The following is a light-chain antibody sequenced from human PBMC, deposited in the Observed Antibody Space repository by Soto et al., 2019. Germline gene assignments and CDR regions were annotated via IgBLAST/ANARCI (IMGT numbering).Light chain of an antibody. V-gene: IGLV2-14*03. CDR3: SSYTHSNTVI. CDR2: DVS. J-gene: IGLJ2*01. Sequence: QSALTQPASVSGSPGQSITISCTGTSSDVGGYNYVSWYQHHPGKAPKLMIYDVSYWPSGVSNRFSGSKSGNTASLTISGLQAEDEADYYCSSYTHSNTVIFGGGTKLTVL. CDR1: SSDVGGYNY.